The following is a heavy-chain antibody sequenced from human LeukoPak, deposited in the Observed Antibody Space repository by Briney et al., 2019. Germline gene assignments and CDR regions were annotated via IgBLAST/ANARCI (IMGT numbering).Heavy chain of an antibody. J-gene: IGHJ1*01. CDR3: AKDRGARGQMATDPWEYFQH. CDR1: GFTFTNYW. Sequence: PGGSLRLSCAASGFTFTNYWMSWVRQAPGKGLELVANIKQDRSEKYYVDSVKGRFTISRDNAKNSLYLQMNSLRAEDTAVYYCAKDRGARGQMATDPWEYFQHWGQGTLVTVSS. V-gene: IGHV3-7*01. D-gene: IGHD5-24*01. CDR2: IKQDRSEK.